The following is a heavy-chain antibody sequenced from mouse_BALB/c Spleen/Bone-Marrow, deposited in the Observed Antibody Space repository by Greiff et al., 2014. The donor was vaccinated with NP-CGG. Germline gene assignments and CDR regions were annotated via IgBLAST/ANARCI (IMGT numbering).Heavy chain of an antibody. V-gene: IGHV5-6-3*01. CDR2: INSNGGST. Sequence: EVNVVESGGGLVQPGGSLKLSCAASGFTFSSYGMSWVRQTPDKRLELVATINSNGGSTYYPDSVKGRFTISRDNAKSTLYLQMSSLKSEDTAMYYCARERDGYFRDAMDYWGQGTSVTVSS. CDR3: ARERDGYFRDAMDY. CDR1: GFTFSSYG. D-gene: IGHD2-3*01. J-gene: IGHJ4*01.